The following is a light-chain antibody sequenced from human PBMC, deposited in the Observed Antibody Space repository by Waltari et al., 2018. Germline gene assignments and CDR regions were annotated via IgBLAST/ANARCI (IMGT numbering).Light chain of an antibody. J-gene: IGKJ1*01. CDR3: QQHYNSPWT. CDR1: QGISNW. Sequence: DIQMTQSPSSLSASVGDRVTLTCRASQGISNWLAWYQQKPGKAPKLLIYRASNLETGVPSRFSGSGSGTDFTLTISSLQPEDIATYYCQQHYNSPWTFGQGTKVEIK. CDR2: RAS. V-gene: IGKV1-33*01.